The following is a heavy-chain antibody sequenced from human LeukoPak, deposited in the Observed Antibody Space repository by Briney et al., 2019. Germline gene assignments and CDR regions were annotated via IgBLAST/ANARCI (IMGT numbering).Heavy chain of an antibody. CDR3: ARGRFSGPDDY. Sequence: SGGSLRLSCAVSEFSVSSNYMNWVRQAPGKGLERVSVIYSGGATYYADSVRGRFTISRDNSKNMVSLQMTSLGAEDTAVYYCARGRFSGPDDYWGQGTLVTVSS. J-gene: IGHJ4*02. CDR1: EFSVSSNY. CDR2: IYSGGAT. V-gene: IGHV3-53*01. D-gene: IGHD6-19*01.